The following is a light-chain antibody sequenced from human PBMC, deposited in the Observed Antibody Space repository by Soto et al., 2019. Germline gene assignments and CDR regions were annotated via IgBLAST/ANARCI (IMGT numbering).Light chain of an antibody. Sequence: ENVLTQSPGTLSLSPWERATLSCRASQSVAANYLAWYQQKPGQAPRLLILAASSRATGVPDRFSGSGSGTDFTLTISRLEPEDFAVYYCQQYGTAPLTFGGGAKVEI. CDR2: AAS. CDR1: QSVAANY. J-gene: IGKJ4*01. CDR3: QQYGTAPLT. V-gene: IGKV3-20*01.